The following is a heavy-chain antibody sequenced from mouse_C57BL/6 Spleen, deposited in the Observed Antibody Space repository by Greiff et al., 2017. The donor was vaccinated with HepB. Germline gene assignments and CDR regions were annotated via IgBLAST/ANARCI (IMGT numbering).Heavy chain of an antibody. CDR2: INPNNGGT. Sequence: EVQLQQSGPELVKPGASVKISCKASGYTFTDYYMNWVKQSHGKSLEWIGDINPNNGGTSYNQKFKGKATLTVDKSSSTAYMELRSLTSEDSAVYYCARRGPLRYAMDYWGQGTSVTVSS. V-gene: IGHV1-26*01. J-gene: IGHJ4*01. CDR1: GYTFTDYY. CDR3: ARRGPLRYAMDY. D-gene: IGHD1-1*01.